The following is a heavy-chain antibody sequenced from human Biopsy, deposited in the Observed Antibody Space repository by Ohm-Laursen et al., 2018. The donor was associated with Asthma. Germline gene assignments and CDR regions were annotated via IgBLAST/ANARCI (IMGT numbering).Heavy chain of an antibody. CDR3: ARDLRSDNWNPWGMDA. CDR1: GFTFSSFG. V-gene: IGHV3-30*03. CDR2: ISYDGTNK. J-gene: IGHJ6*02. D-gene: IGHD1-20*01. Sequence: SSLRLSCTASGFTFSSFGMHWVRQAPGKGLEWVAVISYDGTNKDYADSVKGRFTFSRDNSQNTLSLEMNSLRVEDTAVYYCARDLRSDNWNPWGMDAWGLGTTVTVAS.